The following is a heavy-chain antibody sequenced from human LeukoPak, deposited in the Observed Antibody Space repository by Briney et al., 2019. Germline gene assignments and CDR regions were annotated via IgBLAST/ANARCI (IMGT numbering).Heavy chain of an antibody. J-gene: IGHJ4*02. CDR3: ARDGWFGELLDY. D-gene: IGHD3-10*01. V-gene: IGHV4-4*07. CDR1: GGSISSYY. CDR2: IYTSGST. Sequence: KTSETLSLTCSVSGGSISSYYWSWIRQPAGKGLEWIGRIYTSGSTNYNPSLKSRVTMSVETSVETSKNQFSLKLSSVTAADTAVYYCARDGWFGELLDYWGQGTLVIVSS.